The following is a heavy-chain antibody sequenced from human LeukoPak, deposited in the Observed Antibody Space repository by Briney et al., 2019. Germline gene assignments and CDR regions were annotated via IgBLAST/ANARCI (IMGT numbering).Heavy chain of an antibody. V-gene: IGHV3-33*01. Sequence: GGSLRLSCAASGFTFSSYGMHWVRQAPGKGLEWVAVIWYDGSDKYYADSVKGRFTISRDNSKNTLYLQMNSLRAEDTAVYYCARDQAIAAAGTYYYGMDVWGQGTTVTVSS. CDR1: GFTFSSYG. CDR3: ARDQAIAAAGTYYYGMDV. D-gene: IGHD6-13*01. CDR2: IWYDGSDK. J-gene: IGHJ6*02.